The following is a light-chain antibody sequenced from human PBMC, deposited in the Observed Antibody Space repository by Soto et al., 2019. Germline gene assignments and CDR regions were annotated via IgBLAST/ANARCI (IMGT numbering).Light chain of an antibody. Sequence: ETVLTQSPGTLSLSPGERATLSCWASQSVGSGYLAWYQQKPGQAPRLLIYSASTRATGIPSRFSGSGSGTEFTLTISSLQSEDFAVYYCQQYNNWPVFGQGTKVDIK. CDR1: QSVGSGY. CDR3: QQYNNWPV. V-gene: IGKV3-15*01. CDR2: SAS. J-gene: IGKJ1*01.